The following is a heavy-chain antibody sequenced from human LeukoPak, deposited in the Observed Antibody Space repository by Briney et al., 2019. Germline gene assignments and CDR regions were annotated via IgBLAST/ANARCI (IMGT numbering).Heavy chain of an antibody. J-gene: IGHJ5*02. CDR3: ARFSVSQAWFDP. D-gene: IGHD2-8*01. V-gene: IGHV4-39*07. Sequence: PSETLSLTCTVSGGSISSSSYYWGWIRQPPGKGLEWIGNIYYSGSTYYNPSLKSRVTISVDTSNNQFSLKLSSVTATDTAVYYCARFSVSQAWFDPWGQGTLVTVSS. CDR2: IYYSGST. CDR1: GGSISSSSYY.